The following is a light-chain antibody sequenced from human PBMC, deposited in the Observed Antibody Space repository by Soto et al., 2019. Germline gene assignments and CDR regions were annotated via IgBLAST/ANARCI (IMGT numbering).Light chain of an antibody. CDR1: KLGDKY. CDR3: QAWDSSTDVV. CDR2: QHS. V-gene: IGLV3-1*01. J-gene: IGLJ2*01. Sequence: SSELTQPPSVSVSPGQTASITCSGDKLGDKYTCWYQQKPGQSPVLVIYQHSHRPSGIPERFSGSNSGNTATLTISGTQAMDEADYCCQAWDSSTDVVFGGGTKVTVL.